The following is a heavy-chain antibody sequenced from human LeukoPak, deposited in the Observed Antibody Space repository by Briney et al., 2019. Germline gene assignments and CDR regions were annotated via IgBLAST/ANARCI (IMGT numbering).Heavy chain of an antibody. V-gene: IGHV4-4*02. D-gene: IGHD2/OR15-2a*01. CDR1: GYSINSGYW. Sequence: SETLSLTCAVSGYSINSGYWWSWVRQPPGKGLEWIGEIHHGGTTNYNPSLKSRVTISVDTSKNQFSLMLTSVTAADTAVYYCARGRSPVLPWGQGTLVTVSS. CDR3: ARGRSPVLP. CDR2: IHHGGTT. J-gene: IGHJ4*02.